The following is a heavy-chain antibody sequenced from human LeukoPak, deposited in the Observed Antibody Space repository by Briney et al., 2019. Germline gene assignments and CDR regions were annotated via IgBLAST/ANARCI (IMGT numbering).Heavy chain of an antibody. J-gene: IGHJ4*02. D-gene: IGHD6-13*01. V-gene: IGHV4-38-2*02. CDR1: GYSISSGYY. CDR3: ARGPAAGIRYFDY. Sequence: SETLSLTCTVSGYSISSGYYWGWIRQPPGKGLEWIGSIYHSGSTNYNPSLKSRVTISVDTSKNQFSLKLSSVTAADTAVYYCARGPAAGIRYFDYWGQGTLVTVSS. CDR2: IYHSGST.